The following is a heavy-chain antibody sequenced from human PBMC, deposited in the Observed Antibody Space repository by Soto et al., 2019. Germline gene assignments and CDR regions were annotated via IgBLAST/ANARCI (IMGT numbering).Heavy chain of an antibody. CDR1: GGTFSSYA. Sequence: QVQLVQSGAEVKKPGSSVKVSCKASGGTFSSYAISWVRQAPGQGLEWMGGIIPIFGTANYAQKFQGRVTITADESTSAAYMELSSLRSEDKSVYYCAMAIVDTITPRLLYYYYGMDVWGQGTTGTVSS. V-gene: IGHV1-69*01. CDR2: IIPIFGTA. CDR3: AMAIVDTITPRLLYYYYGMDV. J-gene: IGHJ6*02. D-gene: IGHD5-12*01.